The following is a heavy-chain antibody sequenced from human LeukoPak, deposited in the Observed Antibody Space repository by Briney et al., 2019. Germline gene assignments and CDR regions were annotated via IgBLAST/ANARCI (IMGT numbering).Heavy chain of an antibody. D-gene: IGHD3-22*01. CDR1: GYTFTSYG. CDR3: TRGSIAYYYMDV. V-gene: IGHV1-18*01. Sequence: GASVKVSCKASGYTFTSYGINWVRQAPGQGLEWMGWIRVYNGNTNYAQKLQGRVTMTTDTSTSTAYMELRSLRSDDTAVYYCTRGSIAYYYMDVWGKGTTVTISS. CDR2: IRVYNGNT. J-gene: IGHJ6*03.